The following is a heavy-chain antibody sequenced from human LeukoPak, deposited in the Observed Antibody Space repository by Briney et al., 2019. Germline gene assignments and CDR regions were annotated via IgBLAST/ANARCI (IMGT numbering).Heavy chain of an antibody. CDR3: ARGDFGETNTAFDV. D-gene: IGHD4-17*01. J-gene: IGHJ3*01. V-gene: IGHV1-8*03. CDR2: INPNSGST. CDR1: GYTFTDYD. Sequence: GAPVKVSCKTSGYTFTDYDVHWVRQAPGQGLEWMGWINPNSGSTNYAQRLQGRVTFTRDTSLSIAYMELSSLTSEDAAVYFCARGDFGETNTAFDVWGQGTLVAVSS.